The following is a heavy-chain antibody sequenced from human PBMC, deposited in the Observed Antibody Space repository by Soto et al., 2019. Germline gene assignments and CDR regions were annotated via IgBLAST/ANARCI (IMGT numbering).Heavy chain of an antibody. CDR2: ISENGDRQ. V-gene: IGHV3-30-3*01. CDR3: ARRLATTVSALGY. CDR1: GLTFTSSS. J-gene: IGHJ4*02. Sequence: PGGSLRLSCTASGLTFTSSSFHWVRQAPDKGLEWVAVISENGDRQYSTESVRGRFLISRDSSKNTVYLQMNSLRPEDTGVYFCARRLATTVSALGYWGQGALVTVSS. D-gene: IGHD4-17*01.